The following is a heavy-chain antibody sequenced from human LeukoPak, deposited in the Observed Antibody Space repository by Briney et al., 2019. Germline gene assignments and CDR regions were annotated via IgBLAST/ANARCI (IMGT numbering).Heavy chain of an antibody. CDR1: GGSISSYY. J-gene: IGHJ5*02. Sequence: SETLSLTCTVSGGSISSYYWSWIRQPPWKGLEWIGYIYYSGSTNYNPSLKSRVTISVDTSKNQFSLKLSSVTAADTAVYYCARSYDFWSGSNWFDPWGQGTLVTVSS. CDR3: ARSYDFWSGSNWFDP. V-gene: IGHV4-59*01. D-gene: IGHD3-3*01. CDR2: IYYSGST.